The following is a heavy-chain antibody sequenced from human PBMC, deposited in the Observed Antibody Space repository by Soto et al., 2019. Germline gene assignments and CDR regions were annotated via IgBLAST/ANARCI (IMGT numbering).Heavy chain of an antibody. D-gene: IGHD3-10*01. CDR2: IWYDGSNK. Sequence: PGGSLRLSCAASGFTFISYGMHWVRQAPGKGLEWVAVIWYDGSNKYYADSVKGRFTISRDNSKNTLYLQMNSLRAEDTAVYYCARDQRAITMVRGVMITREKKKYYYGMDVWGQGTTVTVSS. CDR3: ARDQRAITMVRGVMITREKKKYYYGMDV. CDR1: GFTFISYG. J-gene: IGHJ6*02. V-gene: IGHV3-33*01.